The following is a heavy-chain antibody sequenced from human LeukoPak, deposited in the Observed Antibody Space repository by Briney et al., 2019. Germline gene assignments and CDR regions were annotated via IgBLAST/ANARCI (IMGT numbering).Heavy chain of an antibody. Sequence: ASVKVSCKASGYTFTSYGIKWLRQAPGQGLEWMGWISAYNGNTNYAQKFQGRVTMTTDTSTSTAYMELRNLRSDDTAMYYCARRYCSSTSCLMKAYYFDYWGQGTLVTVSS. V-gene: IGHV1-18*01. J-gene: IGHJ4*02. CDR3: ARRYCSSTSCLMKAYYFDY. CDR1: GYTFTSYG. CDR2: ISAYNGNT. D-gene: IGHD2-2*01.